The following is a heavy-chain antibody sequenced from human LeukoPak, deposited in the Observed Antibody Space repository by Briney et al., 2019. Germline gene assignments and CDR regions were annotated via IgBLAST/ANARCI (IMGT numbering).Heavy chain of an antibody. CDR3: ARVGKSIAAAGFDY. CDR1: GFTFSSYA. J-gene: IGHJ4*02. CDR2: ISYDGSNK. D-gene: IGHD6-13*01. Sequence: PGGSLRLSCAASGFTFSSYAMHGVRQAPGKGLECVAVISYDGSNKYYADSVKGRFTISRYNTKNTLYLQINSRRAEDTAVYSCARVGKSIAAAGFDYWGQGTLVTVSS. V-gene: IGHV3-30-3*01.